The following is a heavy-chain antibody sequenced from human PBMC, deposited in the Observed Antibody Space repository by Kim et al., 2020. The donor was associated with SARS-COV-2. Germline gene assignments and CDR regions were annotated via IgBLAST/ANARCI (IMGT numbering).Heavy chain of an antibody. J-gene: IGHJ6*02. CDR1: GFTFSNAW. D-gene: IGHD2-21*02. Sequence: GGSLRLSCAASGFTFSNAWMNWVRQAPGRGLEWVGRIKSKTNGGTTAYVAPVKGSFTISRDDSKNTLYLQMNSLRTEDTAVDYCSSDLGDYCGSDCYSRVWGQGTPVTVSS. V-gene: IGHV3-15*01. CDR3: SSDLGDYCGSDCYSRV. CDR2: IKSKTNGGTT.